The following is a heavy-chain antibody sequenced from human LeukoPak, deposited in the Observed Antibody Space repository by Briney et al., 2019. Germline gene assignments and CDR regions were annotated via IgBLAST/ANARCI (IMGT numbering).Heavy chain of an antibody. CDR2: ISASGGST. J-gene: IGHJ6*03. CDR1: GFTFSSYA. CDR3: AKVMKGSERLTMVRGVIIKTAGLYYMDV. D-gene: IGHD3-10*01. V-gene: IGHV3-23*01. Sequence: SGGSLRLSCAASGFTFSSYAMSWVRQPPGKGLEWASSISASGGSTNYADSVKGRFTISRDNSKNTVYLQMNSLRAEDTAVYYCAKVMKGSERLTMVRGVIIKTAGLYYMDVWGKGTTVTVSS.